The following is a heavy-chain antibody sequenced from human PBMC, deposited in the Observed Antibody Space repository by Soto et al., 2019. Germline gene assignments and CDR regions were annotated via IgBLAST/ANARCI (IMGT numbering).Heavy chain of an antibody. Sequence: QVQLQQWGAGLLKPSETLSLTCAVYGGSFSGYYWSWIRQPPGKGLEWIGEINHSGSTNYNPSLKSRVTISVDTSKNQFSLKLSSVTAADTAVYYCASSSRYSSGWYNYYYYGMDVWGQGTTVTVSS. J-gene: IGHJ6*02. CDR3: ASSSRYSSGWYNYYYYGMDV. V-gene: IGHV4-34*01. CDR1: GGSFSGYY. CDR2: INHSGST. D-gene: IGHD6-19*01.